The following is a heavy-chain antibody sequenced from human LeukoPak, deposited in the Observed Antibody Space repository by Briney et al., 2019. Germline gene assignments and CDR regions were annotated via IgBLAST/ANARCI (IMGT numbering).Heavy chain of an antibody. CDR2: MNPNSGNT. V-gene: IGHV1-8*02. CDR3: ARGRIGYDFDY. D-gene: IGHD2-2*03. J-gene: IGHJ4*02. Sequence: GASVKVSCKASGGTFSSYAISWVRQAPGQGLEWMGWMNPNSGNTAYAQKFQGRVTMTRNTSISTAYMELRSLRSEDTAVYYCARGRIGYDFDYWGQGTLVTVSS. CDR1: GGTFSSYA.